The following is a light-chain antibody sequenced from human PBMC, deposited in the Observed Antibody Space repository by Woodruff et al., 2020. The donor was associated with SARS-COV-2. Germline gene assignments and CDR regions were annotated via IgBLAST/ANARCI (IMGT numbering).Light chain of an antibody. CDR1: SLRRYY. CDR3: NSRDSSGNHWV. V-gene: IGLV3-19*01. Sequence: GGSLRRYYASWYQQKPGQAPILVFYGQDNRPSGIPDRFSGSSSGTTASLTIAGAQAEDEADYYCNSRDSSGNHWVFGGGTKLTVL. J-gene: IGLJ3*02. CDR2: GQD.